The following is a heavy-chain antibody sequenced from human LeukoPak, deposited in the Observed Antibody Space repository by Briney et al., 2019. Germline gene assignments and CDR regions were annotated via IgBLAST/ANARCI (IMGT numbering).Heavy chain of an antibody. J-gene: IGHJ4*02. CDR3: ARRIESYDFWSAYYTPDY. Sequence: PGGSLRLSCAASGFTFSSCWMYWVRQAPGKGLVWVSRINSDGSKTRYADSVKGRFTISRDNAKNTLYLQMNSLRAEDTAVCYCARRIESYDFWSAYYTPDYWGQGTLVTVSS. CDR1: GFTFSSCW. CDR2: INSDGSKT. V-gene: IGHV3-74*01. D-gene: IGHD3-3*01.